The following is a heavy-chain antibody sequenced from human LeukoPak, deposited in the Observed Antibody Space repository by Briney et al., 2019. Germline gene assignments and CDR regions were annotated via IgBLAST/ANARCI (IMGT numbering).Heavy chain of an antibody. CDR1: GYTFTSYG. Sequence: ASVKVSCKASGYTFTSYGISWVRQAPGQGLEWMGWISAYNGNTNYAQKLQGRVTMTTDTSTSTAYLELRSLRSDDTAVYYCARELVGAYPDDYWGQGTLVTVSS. J-gene: IGHJ4*02. CDR2: ISAYNGNT. D-gene: IGHD1-26*01. V-gene: IGHV1-18*01. CDR3: ARELVGAYPDDY.